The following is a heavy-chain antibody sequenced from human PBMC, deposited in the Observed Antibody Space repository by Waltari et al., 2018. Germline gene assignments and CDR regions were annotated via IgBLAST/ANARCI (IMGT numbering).Heavy chain of an antibody. CDR1: GGTFSSYA. J-gene: IGHJ6*03. CDR2: IIPLFGTA. D-gene: IGHD4-4*01. V-gene: IGHV1-69*12. CDR3: ARVLVTTMNGYYYYYMDV. Sequence: QVQLVQSGDEVKKPGSSVKVSCKASGGTFSSYAISRVRQAPGQGLEWMGGIIPLFGTAHYAPKFQGRATIPADESTSTSYMELSSLRSEYTAVYYCARVLVTTMNGYYYYYMDVWGKGTTVTISS.